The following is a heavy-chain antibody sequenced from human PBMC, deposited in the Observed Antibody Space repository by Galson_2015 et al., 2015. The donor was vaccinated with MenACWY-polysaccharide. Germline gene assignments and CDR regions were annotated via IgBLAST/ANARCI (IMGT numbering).Heavy chain of an antibody. CDR1: GYSISSGHY. CDR2: IYHSGST. D-gene: IGHD1-26*01. CDR3: ARVEKYSGSYYILH. Sequence: SETLFLTCAVSGYSISSGHYWGWIRQPPGKGLEWIGSIYHSGSTYYNPSLKSRVTISVDTSENQFSLKLSSVTAADTAVYYCARVEKYSGSYYILHWGQGTLVTVSS. V-gene: IGHV4-38-2*01. J-gene: IGHJ4*02.